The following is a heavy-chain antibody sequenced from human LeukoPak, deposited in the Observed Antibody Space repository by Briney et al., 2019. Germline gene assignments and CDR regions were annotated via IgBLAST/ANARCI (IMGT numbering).Heavy chain of an antibody. CDR1: GFTFSSYW. D-gene: IGHD5-18*01. Sequence: GGSLRLSCAASGFTFSSYWMSWVRQAPGKGLEWVANIKQDGSEKYYVDSVKGRFTISRDNAKNSLYLQMNSLRAEDTAVYYCASGIQLWLGPAFDIWGQGTMVTVSS. J-gene: IGHJ3*02. CDR3: ASGIQLWLGPAFDI. CDR2: IKQDGSEK. V-gene: IGHV3-7*01.